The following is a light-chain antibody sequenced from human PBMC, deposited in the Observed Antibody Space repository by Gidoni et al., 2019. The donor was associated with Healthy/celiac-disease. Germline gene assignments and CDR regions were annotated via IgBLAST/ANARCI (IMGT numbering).Light chain of an antibody. CDR3: QQYNNWPPYS. J-gene: IGKJ2*03. V-gene: IGKV3-15*01. CDR2: GAS. Sequence: EIVMTQSPATLSVSPGERATLSLAWSQQKPGQAPRLLISGASTRATGIPARFSGSGSGTEFTLTISSLQSEDFVVYYCQQYNNWPPYSFGQGTKLEIK.